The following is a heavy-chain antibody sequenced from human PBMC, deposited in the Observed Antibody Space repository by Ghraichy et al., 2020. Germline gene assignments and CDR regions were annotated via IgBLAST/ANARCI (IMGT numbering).Heavy chain of an antibody. CDR2: ISGSGNNP. J-gene: IGHJ6*02. CDR3: AKPDPRLGITGWAYNMDV. D-gene: IGHD3-9*01. V-gene: IGHV3-23*01. Sequence: GGSLRLSCVASGFTFANSVMTWVRQPPGKGLEWVSSISGSGNNPSYADSVKGWFTISRDNSKNTLYLQMTTLRAEDAAVYYCAKPDPRLGITGWAYNMDVWGQGTTVTVSS. CDR1: GFTFANSV.